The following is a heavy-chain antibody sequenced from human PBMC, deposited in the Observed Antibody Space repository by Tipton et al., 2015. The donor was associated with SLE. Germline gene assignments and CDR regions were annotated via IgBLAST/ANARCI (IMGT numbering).Heavy chain of an antibody. V-gene: IGHV4-34*01. Sequence: LRLSCAVYGGSFSGYYWSWIRQPPGKGLEWFGEINHSGSTNYNPSLKSRFTISVDTSKKQFSLKLSSVTAADTSVYYCARRGIAAAGPVYWGQGTLVAVSS. CDR3: ARRGIAAAGPVY. CDR2: INHSGST. D-gene: IGHD6-13*01. J-gene: IGHJ4*02. CDR1: GGSFSGYY.